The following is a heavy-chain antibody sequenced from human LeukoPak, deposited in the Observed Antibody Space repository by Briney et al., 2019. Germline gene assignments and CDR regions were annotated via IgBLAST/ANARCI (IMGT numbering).Heavy chain of an antibody. CDR2: ISTYDGNT. CDR3: ARTPQTDLGTKYYFDY. D-gene: IGHD3-16*01. J-gene: IGHJ4*02. V-gene: IGHV1-18*01. CDR1: GYTFTSYG. Sequence: ASVKVSCKASGYTFTSYGISWVRQAPGQGLEWMGWISTYDGNTNYAQNLQGRVTMTTDTSTSTAYVELRSLRSDDTAVYYCARTPQTDLGTKYYFDYWGQGTLVTVSS.